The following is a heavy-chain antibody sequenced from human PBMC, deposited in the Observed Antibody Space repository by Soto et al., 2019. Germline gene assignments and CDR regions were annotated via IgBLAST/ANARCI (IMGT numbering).Heavy chain of an antibody. D-gene: IGHD2-21*01. CDR3: ARIPAP. V-gene: IGHV4-30-2*01. CDR1: GGSISSGGYS. Sequence: QLQLQESGSGLVKPSQTLSLTCAVSGGSISSGGYSWSWIRQPPGKGLEWIGYIYHSGNIYYNPYPNGSVTISVERSKNQFSLKLSSVTAADTAMYYCARIPAPWGQGTLVTVSS. J-gene: IGHJ5*02. CDR2: IYHSGNI.